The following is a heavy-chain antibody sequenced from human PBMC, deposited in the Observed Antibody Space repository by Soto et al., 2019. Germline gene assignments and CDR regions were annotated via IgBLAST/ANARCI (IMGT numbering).Heavy chain of an antibody. J-gene: IGHJ6*03. CDR3: ASSKFGLTDYYYMDV. CDR2: IYYSGST. Sequence: QVRLQESGPGLMKPSQTLSLTCTVSGGSISSGGYYWSWIRQHPGKGLEWIGYIYYSGSTYYNPSLKSRVTISVDTSKNQFSLKLSSVTAADTAVYYCASSKFGLTDYYYMDVWGKGTTVTVSS. V-gene: IGHV4-31*03. D-gene: IGHD3-10*01. CDR1: GGSISSGGYY.